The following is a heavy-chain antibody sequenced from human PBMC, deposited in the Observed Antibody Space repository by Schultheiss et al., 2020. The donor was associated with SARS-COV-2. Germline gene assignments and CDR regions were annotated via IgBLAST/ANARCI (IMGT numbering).Heavy chain of an antibody. J-gene: IGHJ4*02. CDR2: IWYDGSNK. CDR1: GFTFSSYG. Sequence: GESLKISCAASGFTFSSYGMHWVRQAPGKGLEWVAVIWYDGSNKYYADSVKGRFTISRDNSKNTLYLQMNSLRAEDTAVYYCATGEDGLLDYWGQGTLVTVSS. CDR3: ATGEDGLLDY. V-gene: IGHV3-33*01. D-gene: IGHD2-15*01.